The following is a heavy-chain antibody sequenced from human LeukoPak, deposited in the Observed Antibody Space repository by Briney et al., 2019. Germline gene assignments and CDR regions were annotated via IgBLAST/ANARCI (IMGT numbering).Heavy chain of an antibody. CDR1: GGTFSSYA. V-gene: IGHV1-69*13. J-gene: IGHJ6*03. Sequence: ASVKVSCKASGGTFSSYAISWVRQAPGQGLEWMGGIIPIFGTANYAQKFQGRVTITADESTSTAYMELSSLRSEDTAVYSCARALVVPGPPSYYYMDVWGKGTTVTVSS. CDR2: IIPIFGTA. CDR3: ARALVVPGPPSYYYMDV. D-gene: IGHD2-2*01.